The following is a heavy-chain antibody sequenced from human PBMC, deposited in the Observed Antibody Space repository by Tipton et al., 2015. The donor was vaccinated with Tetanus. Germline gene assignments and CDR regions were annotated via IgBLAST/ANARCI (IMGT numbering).Heavy chain of an antibody. CDR1: GFTFSSYA. CDR3: AKVSGGYDLYYYYGMDV. J-gene: IGHJ6*02. Sequence: AVSGFTFSSYAMSWVRQAPGKGLEWVSAISGSGGSTYYADSVKGRFTISRDNSKNTLYLQMNSLRAEDTAVYYCAKVSGGYDLYYYYGMDVWGQGTTVTVSS. CDR2: ISGSGGST. V-gene: IGHV3-23*01. D-gene: IGHD5-12*01.